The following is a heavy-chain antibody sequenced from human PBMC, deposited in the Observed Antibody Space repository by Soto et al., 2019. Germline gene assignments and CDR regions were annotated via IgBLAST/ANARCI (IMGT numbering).Heavy chain of an antibody. J-gene: IGHJ2*01. Sequence: QLQLQESGPGLGKPWETLSLTCTFSGGSISSGSSYWGWIRQPPGKGWGWIASIYSSGSTYYNMSLKSRVTISVDASKNQFSLKVTSVTAADTAVYYCARRGVEGGGWRYFDLWGRGSLVTVSS. CDR3: ARRGVEGGGWRYFDL. D-gene: IGHD6-19*01. V-gene: IGHV4-39*01. CDR1: GGSISSGSSY. CDR2: IYSSGST.